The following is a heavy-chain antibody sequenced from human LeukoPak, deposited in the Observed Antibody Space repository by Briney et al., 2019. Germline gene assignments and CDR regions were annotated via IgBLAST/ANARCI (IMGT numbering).Heavy chain of an antibody. J-gene: IGHJ4*02. V-gene: IGHV3-20*01. CDR1: GFTFDDYG. CDR3: ARVGGDIVVGPLNY. D-gene: IGHD2-2*01. CDR2: INWNGGST. Sequence: GGSLRLSCAASGFTFDDYGMSWVRQAPGKGLEWVSGINWNGGSTGYADSVKGRFTISRDNAKNSLYLQMNSLRAEDTALYHCARVGGDIVVGPLNYWGQGTLVTVSS.